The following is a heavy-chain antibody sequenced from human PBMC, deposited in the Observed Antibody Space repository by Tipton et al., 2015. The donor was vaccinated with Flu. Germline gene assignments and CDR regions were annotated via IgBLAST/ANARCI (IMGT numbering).Heavy chain of an antibody. CDR2: IYSSGST. CDR3: ARRDYSNYVSDPKNCFDP. J-gene: IGHJ5*02. V-gene: IGHV4-39*01. Sequence: TLSLTCNVSGGSISSSSDYWGWIRQPPGKGLEWIGTIYSSGSTYFNPSLRSRVTISVDTSKNQFSLKVFSVTAADTAVYYCARRDYSNYVSDPKNCFDPWGQGILVTVSS. D-gene: IGHD4-11*01. CDR1: GGSISSSSDY.